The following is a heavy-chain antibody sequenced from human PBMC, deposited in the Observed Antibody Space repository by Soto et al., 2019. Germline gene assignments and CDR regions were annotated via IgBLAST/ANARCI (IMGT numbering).Heavy chain of an antibody. CDR3: ARAYGGNCFDY. Sequence: GGSLRLSCAASGFTYSNYWMHWVRQAPGKGLVWVSHINSDGSYTTYADSVKGRFTISRDNAKNTLFLQMNSLRAEDTAVYYCARAYGGNCFDYWGQGTLVTVSS. CDR1: GFTYSNYW. CDR2: INSDGSYT. J-gene: IGHJ4*02. D-gene: IGHD2-21*01. V-gene: IGHV3-74*01.